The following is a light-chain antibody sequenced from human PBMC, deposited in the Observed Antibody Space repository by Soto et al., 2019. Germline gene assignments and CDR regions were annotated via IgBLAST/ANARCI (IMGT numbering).Light chain of an antibody. CDR3: QQFNSYPLT. V-gene: IGKV1-9*01. CDR2: AAS. Sequence: DIHLTQSPSFLSASVGDRVTITCRASQGIASCLAWYQQKAGKAPKLLIYAASTLESGVPSRISGSGPGTEFTLRISSLQPEDFAIYYCQQFNSYPLTFGGGTKVEIK. CDR1: QGIASC. J-gene: IGKJ4*01.